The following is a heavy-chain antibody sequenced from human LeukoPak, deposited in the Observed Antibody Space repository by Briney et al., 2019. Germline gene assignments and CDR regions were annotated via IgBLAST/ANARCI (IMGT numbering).Heavy chain of an antibody. J-gene: IGHJ5*02. CDR1: GGSISSSSYY. V-gene: IGHV4-39*01. CDR2: IYYSGST. Sequence: PSETLSLTCTVSGGSISSSSYYWGWIRQPPGKGLEWIGSIYYSGSTYYNPSLKSRVTISVDTSKNQFSLKLSSVTAADTAVYYCARGDYGDYVSVRFDPWGQGTLVTVSS. CDR3: ARGDYGDYVSVRFDP. D-gene: IGHD4-17*01.